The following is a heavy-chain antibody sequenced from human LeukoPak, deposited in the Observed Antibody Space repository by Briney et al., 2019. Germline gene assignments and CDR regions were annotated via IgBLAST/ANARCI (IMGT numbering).Heavy chain of an antibody. D-gene: IGHD3-10*01. CDR2: IRSKANSYAT. J-gene: IGHJ4*02. Sequence: GGSLKLSCAASGFTFSGSAMHWVRQASGKGLEWVGRIRSKANSYATAYAASVKGRFTISRDDSKNTAYLQMNSLKTEDTAVYYCTTTGLRELVVYWGQGTLVTVSS. CDR3: TTTGLRELVVY. V-gene: IGHV3-73*01. CDR1: GFTFSGSA.